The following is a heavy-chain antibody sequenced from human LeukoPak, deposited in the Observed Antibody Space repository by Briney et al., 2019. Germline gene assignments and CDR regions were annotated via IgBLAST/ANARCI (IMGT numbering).Heavy chain of an antibody. J-gene: IGHJ4*02. V-gene: IGHV1-46*01. CDR1: GFTFTNYY. CDR2: INPSGSST. CDR3: AREESGGYFDY. Sequence: ASVKVSCKASGFTFTNYYMHWVRQAPGQGLEWMGLINPSGSSTNYAQKFRGRVTMTRDTSTTTVYMKLSRLRSEDTAVYYCAREESGGYFDYGGQGTLVTVSS. D-gene: IGHD2-8*02.